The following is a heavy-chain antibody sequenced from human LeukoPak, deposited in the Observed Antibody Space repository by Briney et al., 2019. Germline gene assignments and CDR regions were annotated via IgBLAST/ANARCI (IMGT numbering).Heavy chain of an antibody. CDR1: GYSISSGYY. Sequence: PSETLSLTCTVSGYSISSGYYWGWIRQPPGKGLEWIGSIYHSGSTYYNPSLKSRVTISVDTSKNQFSLKLSSVTAADTAVYYCARYYVWGSYRPSDAFDIWGQGTMVTVSS. D-gene: IGHD3-16*02. CDR3: ARYYVWGSYRPSDAFDI. V-gene: IGHV4-38-2*02. J-gene: IGHJ3*02. CDR2: IYHSGST.